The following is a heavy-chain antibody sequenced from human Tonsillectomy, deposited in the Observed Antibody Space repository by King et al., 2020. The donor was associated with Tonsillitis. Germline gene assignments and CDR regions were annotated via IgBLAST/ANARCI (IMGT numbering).Heavy chain of an antibody. CDR2: IYYSGIA. Sequence: QLQESGPGLVNPSKTLSLTCTVSGDSINNNNYYWGWIRQTPGKGLQWIASIYYSGIAYYNPSLRSRVTISVDTSKNQFSLKLNSVAAADTSIYYCASLKVSQDYGMDGWGQGTTVTVSS. D-gene: IGHD2-15*01. CDR3: ASLKVSQDYGMDG. J-gene: IGHJ6*02. V-gene: IGHV4-39*01. CDR1: GDSINNNNYY.